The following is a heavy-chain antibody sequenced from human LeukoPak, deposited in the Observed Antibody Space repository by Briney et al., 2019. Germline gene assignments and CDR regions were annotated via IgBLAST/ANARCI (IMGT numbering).Heavy chain of an antibody. Sequence: SETLSLTCTVSGGSISTFYWSWVRQPPGKGLEWIGYVDYSGSTNYNPTLKSRCTMSVDTAKNQCTLKLRSVTAADTAVYYGARGGRGYSYEINCGGQGSLVTVS. D-gene: IGHD5-18*01. V-gene: IGHV4-59*01. CDR2: VDYSGST. CDR1: GGSISTFY. CDR3: ARGGRGYSYEINC. J-gene: IGHJ4*02.